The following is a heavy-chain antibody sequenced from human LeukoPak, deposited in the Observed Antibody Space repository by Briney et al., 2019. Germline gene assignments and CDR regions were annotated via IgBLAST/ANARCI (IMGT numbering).Heavy chain of an antibody. Sequence: GGSLTLSCAAPGFTFSSYSMNWVRQAPGKGLEWVSSISSSRSYIYYADSVKGRFTISRDNAKNSLYLQMNSLRAEDTAVYYCARDGIAVAGFPFDYWGQGTLVTVSS. CDR1: GFTFSSYS. V-gene: IGHV3-21*01. D-gene: IGHD6-19*01. J-gene: IGHJ4*02. CDR3: ARDGIAVAGFPFDY. CDR2: ISSSRSYI.